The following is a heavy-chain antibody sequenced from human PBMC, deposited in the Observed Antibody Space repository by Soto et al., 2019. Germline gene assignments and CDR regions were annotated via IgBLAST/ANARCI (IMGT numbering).Heavy chain of an antibody. D-gene: IGHD2-2*02. V-gene: IGHV1-3*01. CDR2: TNGGSGKT. Sequence: QVQLLQSGTEVKKPGASMKISCEPSGFAFTSCTYHLVRQAPGQRHEWVAWTNGGSGKTEFSQKLQDRATLTRDTSANTIVFQLRTLTSDHAATYYCARDRYMANWYFDLWGRGTLVIVS. CDR3: ARDRYMANWYFDL. J-gene: IGHJ2*01. CDR1: GFAFTSCT.